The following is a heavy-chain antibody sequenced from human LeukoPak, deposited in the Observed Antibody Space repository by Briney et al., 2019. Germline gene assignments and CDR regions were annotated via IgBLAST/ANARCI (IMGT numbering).Heavy chain of an antibody. CDR3: ARSRGYSYGQTPHY. J-gene: IGHJ4*02. CDR1: GYSISSGYY. V-gene: IGHV4-38-2*01. CDR2: IYHSGST. D-gene: IGHD5-18*01. Sequence: PSETLSLTCAVSGYSISSGYYWGWIRQPPGKGLEWIGSIYHSGSTYYNLSLKSRVTISVDTSKNQFSLKLSSVTAADTAVYYCARSRGYSYGQTPHYWGQGTLVTVSS.